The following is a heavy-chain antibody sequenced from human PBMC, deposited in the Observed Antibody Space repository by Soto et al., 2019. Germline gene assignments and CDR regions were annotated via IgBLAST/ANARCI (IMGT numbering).Heavy chain of an antibody. V-gene: IGHV1-18*01. D-gene: IGHD3-10*01. CDR1: GYTFTSYG. J-gene: IGHJ6*02. CDR2: ISAYNGNT. Sequence: GASVKVSCKASGYTFTSYGISWVRQAPGQGLEWMGWISAYNGNTNYAQKFQGRVTITRDTSASTAYMELSSLRSEDTAVYYCARDQKDGYGSGQPYYYYGMDVWGQGTTVTVSS. CDR3: ARDQKDGYGSGQPYYYYGMDV.